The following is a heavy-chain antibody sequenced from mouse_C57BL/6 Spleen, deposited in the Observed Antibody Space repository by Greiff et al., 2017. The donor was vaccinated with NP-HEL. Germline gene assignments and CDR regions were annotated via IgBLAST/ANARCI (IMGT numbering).Heavy chain of an antibody. Sequence: VQLQQPGAELVKPGASVKMSCKAFGYTFTSYWITWVKQRPGQGLEWIGDIYPGSGSTNYNEKFKSKATLTLDTSSSTAYMLLSSLTSEDSAVYYCARWLSYFDYWGQGTTLTVSS. CDR1: GYTFTSYW. CDR3: ARWLSYFDY. D-gene: IGHD6-2*01. V-gene: IGHV1-55*01. CDR2: IYPGSGST. J-gene: IGHJ2*01.